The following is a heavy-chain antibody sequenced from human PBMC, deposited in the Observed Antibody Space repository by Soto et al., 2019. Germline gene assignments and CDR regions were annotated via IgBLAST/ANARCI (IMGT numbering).Heavy chain of an antibody. Sequence: QVQLVQSGAEVKRPGSSVKVSCKASGDMFRNSAFTWVRQAPGEGLAWMGVIIPLFRKTDVAQKFQGRGNLTADESTSSLYMEVSSLTSEDTAVYFCARARLSNGDPNIYFFYGLDVWGQGTTITVSS. V-gene: IGHV1-69*01. D-gene: IGHD3-10*01. CDR2: IIPLFRKT. CDR3: ARARLSNGDPNIYFFYGLDV. CDR1: GDMFRNSA. J-gene: IGHJ6*02.